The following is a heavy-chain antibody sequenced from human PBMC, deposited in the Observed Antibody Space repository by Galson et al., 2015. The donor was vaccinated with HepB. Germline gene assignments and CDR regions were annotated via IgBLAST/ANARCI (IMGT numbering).Heavy chain of an antibody. CDR1: GFTFSSYW. Sequence: SLRLSCAASGFTFSSYWMSWVRQAPGKGLEWVANIKQDGSEKYYVDSVKGRFTISRDNAKNSLYLQMNSLRAEDTAVYYCARDNPVSSSWYVYYYYYMDVWGKGTTVTVSS. CDR2: IKQDGSEK. CDR3: ARDNPVSSSWYVYYYYYMDV. V-gene: IGHV3-7*01. D-gene: IGHD6-6*01. J-gene: IGHJ6*03.